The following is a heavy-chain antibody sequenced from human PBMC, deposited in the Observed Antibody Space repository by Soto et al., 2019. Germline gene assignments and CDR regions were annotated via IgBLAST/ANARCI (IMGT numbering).Heavy chain of an antibody. J-gene: IGHJ4*02. Sequence: QVQLVQSGAEARKPGASVKVSCEASGYTFTSYDIYWVRQATGQGLEWMGWMNPSTGNPGYAQKDQGTVTTTSDTSLRAANREPSSPEPDAAAGYYSARRAATTGCNGFDADKYYFDSWGQGTMVTVSS. CDR3: ARRAATTGCNGFDADKYYFDS. CDR1: GYTFTSYD. V-gene: IGHV1-8*01. D-gene: IGHD3-9*01. CDR2: MNPSTGNP.